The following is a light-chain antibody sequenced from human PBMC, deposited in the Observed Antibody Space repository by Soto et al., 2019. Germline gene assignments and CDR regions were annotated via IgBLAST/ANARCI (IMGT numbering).Light chain of an antibody. J-gene: IGKJ4*01. CDR3: QQYYSYPFT. CDR1: QGIGSY. CDR2: AAS. V-gene: IGKV1-8*01. Sequence: AIRMTQSPSSLSASTGDRVTITCRASQGIGSYLAWYQQTPGKAPKIXIYAASTLHSGVPSRFSGSGSGTDFTLTISCLQSEDFATDYCQQYYSYPFTFGGGTKVDIK.